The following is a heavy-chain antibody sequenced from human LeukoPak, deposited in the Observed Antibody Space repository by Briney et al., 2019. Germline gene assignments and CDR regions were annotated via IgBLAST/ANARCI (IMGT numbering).Heavy chain of an antibody. Sequence: PSETLSLTCTVSGGSISSGSYYWSWIRQPAGKGLEWIGRIYTSGSTNYNPSLKSRVTISVDTSKNQFSLKLSSVTAADTAVYYCAGAMVRGGGYYYYMDVWGKGTTVTISS. CDR2: IYTSGST. CDR3: AGAMVRGGGYYYYMDV. J-gene: IGHJ6*03. CDR1: GGSISSGSYY. D-gene: IGHD3-10*01. V-gene: IGHV4-61*02.